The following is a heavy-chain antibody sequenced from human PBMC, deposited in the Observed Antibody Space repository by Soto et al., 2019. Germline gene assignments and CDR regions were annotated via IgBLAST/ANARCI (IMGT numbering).Heavy chain of an antibody. D-gene: IGHD2-8*01. CDR1: GGSFSGYY. CDR2: INHSGST. Sequence: SETLSLTCAVYGGSFSGYYWSWIRQPPGKGLEWIGEINHSGSTNYNPSLKSRVTISVDTSKNQFSLKLSSVTAADTAVYYCARSASIVLMVYALKFDPWGQGTLVTVS. V-gene: IGHV4-34*01. CDR3: ARSASIVLMVYALKFDP. J-gene: IGHJ5*02.